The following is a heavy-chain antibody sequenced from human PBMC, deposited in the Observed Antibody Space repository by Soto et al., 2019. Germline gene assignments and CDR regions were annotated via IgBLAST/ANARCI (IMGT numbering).Heavy chain of an antibody. CDR2: TFYRSKWYN. V-gene: IGHV6-1*01. D-gene: IGHD1-26*01. CDR3: AREEGAPPTYYYYGVDV. CDR1: GDSVSSNSAA. Sequence: QVQLQQSGPGLVKPSQTLSLTCAISGDSVSSNSAAWHWIRQSPSRGLEWLGRTFYRSKWYNDYALSVKGRITINPDSSKNQFSLQLKSVTPEDTAVYYCAREEGAPPTYYYYGVDVWGQGTTVSVSS. J-gene: IGHJ6*02.